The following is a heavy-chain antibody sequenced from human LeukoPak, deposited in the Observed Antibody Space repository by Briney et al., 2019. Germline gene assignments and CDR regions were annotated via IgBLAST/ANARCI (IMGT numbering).Heavy chain of an antibody. D-gene: IGHD5/OR15-5a*01. CDR3: ATSSSVTHTRVP. V-gene: IGHV1-2*02. CDR1: GYGFSDVY. CDR2: ISPHSGAT. Sequence: ASVKVSCKASGYGFSDVYFNWVRQAPGQGLEWMGWISPHSGATNYAQRFQGRVSMDASFDTAYMELSRLTSDDTAAYYCATSSSVTHTRVPWGQGTLVTVSS. J-gene: IGHJ5*02.